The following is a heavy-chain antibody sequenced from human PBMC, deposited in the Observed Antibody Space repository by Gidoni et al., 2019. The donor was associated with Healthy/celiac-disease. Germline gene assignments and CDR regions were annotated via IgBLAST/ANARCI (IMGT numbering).Heavy chain of an antibody. Sequence: EVQLVESGGGLVKPGGSLRLSFAASGFTFSNAWMSWVRQAPGKGLEWVGRIKSKTDGGTTDYAAPVKGRFTISRDDSKNTLYLQMNSLKTEDTAVYYCTTDVYYYGMDVWGQGTTVTVSS. CDR2: IKSKTDGGTT. J-gene: IGHJ6*02. CDR3: TTDVYYYGMDV. V-gene: IGHV3-15*01. CDR1: GFTFSNAW.